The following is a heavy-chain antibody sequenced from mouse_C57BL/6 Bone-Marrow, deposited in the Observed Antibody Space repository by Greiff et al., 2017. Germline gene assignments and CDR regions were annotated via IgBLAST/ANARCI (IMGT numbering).Heavy chain of an antibody. J-gene: IGHJ4*01. CDR2: ILPGSGST. V-gene: IGHV1-9*01. CDR1: GYTFTGYW. Sequence: QVQLKESGAELMKPGASVTLSCKATGYTFTGYWIEWVKQRPGHGLEWIGEILPGSGSTDYNEKFKGKATFTADTSSNTAYMQLSSLTTEDSAIYSCSSPYAMDYWGQGTSVTVSA. CDR3: SSPYAMDY.